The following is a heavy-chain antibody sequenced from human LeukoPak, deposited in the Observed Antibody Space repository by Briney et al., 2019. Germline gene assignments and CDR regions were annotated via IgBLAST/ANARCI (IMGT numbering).Heavy chain of an antibody. D-gene: IGHD6-13*01. V-gene: IGHV3-9*01. Sequence: SGRSLRLSCAASGFTFDDYAMHWVRQAPGEGLEWVSGISWNSGSIGYADSVKGRFTISRDNAKNSLYLQMNSLRAEDTALYYYAKDISRSIAAAGTSYYYYGMDVWGQGTTVTVSS. CDR3: AKDISRSIAAAGTSYYYYGMDV. CDR1: GFTFDDYA. CDR2: ISWNSGSI. J-gene: IGHJ6*02.